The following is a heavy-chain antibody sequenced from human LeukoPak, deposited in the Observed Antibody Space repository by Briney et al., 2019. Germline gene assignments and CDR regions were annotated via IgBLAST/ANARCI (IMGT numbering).Heavy chain of an antibody. D-gene: IGHD4-17*01. V-gene: IGHV1-2*02. CDR2: INPNSGGT. J-gene: IGHJ3*02. Sequence: ASVKVSCKASGYTFTGYYMHWVRQAPGQGLEWMGWINPNSGGTNYAQKFQGRVTMTRDTSISTAYMELSRLKSDDTAVYYCARVRVTTVTIAQPQARDAFDIWGQGTMVTVSS. CDR3: ARVRVTTVTIAQPQARDAFDI. CDR1: GYTFTGYY.